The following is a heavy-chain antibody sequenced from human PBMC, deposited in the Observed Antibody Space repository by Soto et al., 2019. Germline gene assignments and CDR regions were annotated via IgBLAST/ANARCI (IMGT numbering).Heavy chain of an antibody. D-gene: IGHD3-22*01. CDR2: IFRNMST. V-gene: IGHV4-30-2*01. CDR1: GGSISSGGYS. Sequence: SETLSLTCAVSGGSISSGGYSWSWIPPAPGKGRVWIGYIFRNMSTNYSPYLNSPLNISVDRSENQFSLKLSSVTAADTAVYYGARSPARECYDIIGYLIGWFDHRGQGTLVTVSS. CDR3: ARSPARECYDIIGYLIGWFDH. J-gene: IGHJ5*02.